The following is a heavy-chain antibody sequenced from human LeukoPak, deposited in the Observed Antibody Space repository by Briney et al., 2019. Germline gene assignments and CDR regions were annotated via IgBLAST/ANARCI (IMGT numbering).Heavy chain of an antibody. CDR2: IGSDNKP. J-gene: IGHJ4*02. CDR3: ARGDGYNFFDY. D-gene: IGHD5-24*01. V-gene: IGHV3-23*05. CDR1: GFTFTSIA. Sequence: GGSLRLSCAASGFTFTSIAMTWVRQAPGKGLEWVSSIGSDNKPHYSESVKGRFAISRDNSKSMLFLQLNSLRAEDTAVYYCARGDGYNFFDYWGQGTLVTVSS.